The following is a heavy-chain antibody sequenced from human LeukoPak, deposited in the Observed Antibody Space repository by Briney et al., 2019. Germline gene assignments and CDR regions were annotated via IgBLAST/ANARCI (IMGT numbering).Heavy chain of an antibody. CDR3: AKDGGSGMGFDP. Sequence: GGSLSLSCAASGFTSSNYAMTWVRQAPGKGLEWVSGIRAGGGSTNFADSVRGRFTLSTDNSKNTLYLQMNSLRAEDAAIYYCAKDGGSGMGFDPWGQGTLVTVSS. D-gene: IGHD3-10*01. V-gene: IGHV3-23*01. CDR2: IRAGGGST. J-gene: IGHJ5*02. CDR1: GFTSSNYA.